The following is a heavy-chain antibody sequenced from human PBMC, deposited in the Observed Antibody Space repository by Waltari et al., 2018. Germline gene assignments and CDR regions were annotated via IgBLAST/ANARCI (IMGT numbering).Heavy chain of an antibody. Sequence: QVQLVQSGAEVKKPGASVKVSCKASGYTFTSYAMHWVRQAPGQRLEWMGWINAGNGNTKYSQKFQGRVTITRDTSASTAYMELSSLRSEDTAVYYCARSGAVVPAAPSKIDGMDVWGQGTTVTVSS. CDR2: INAGNGNT. CDR3: ARSGAVVPAAPSKIDGMDV. CDR1: GYTFTSYA. D-gene: IGHD2-2*01. V-gene: IGHV1-3*01. J-gene: IGHJ6*02.